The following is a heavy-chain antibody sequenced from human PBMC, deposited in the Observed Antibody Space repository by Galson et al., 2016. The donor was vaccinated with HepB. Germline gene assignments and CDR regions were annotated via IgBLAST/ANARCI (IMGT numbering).Heavy chain of an antibody. Sequence: SLRLSCAASGFTFSPSAMTWVRQAPGKGLEWVPDISSSGDSTYYADSVKGRFTISRDNSKNTLNLQMNSLRAEDTAVYYCAKVATPNRNYENWFDSWGQGTLVTVSS. D-gene: IGHD4-11*01. J-gene: IGHJ5*01. CDR2: ISSSGDST. CDR3: AKVATPNRNYENWFDS. V-gene: IGHV3-23*01. CDR1: GFTFSPSA.